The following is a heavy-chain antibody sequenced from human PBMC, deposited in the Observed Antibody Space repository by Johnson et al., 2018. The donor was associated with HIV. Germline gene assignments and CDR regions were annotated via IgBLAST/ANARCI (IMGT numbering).Heavy chain of an antibody. D-gene: IGHD3-16*01. Sequence: VQLVESGGGLVQPGRSLRLSCAASGFTFSSYAMHWVRQAPGKGLEWVSIIYSGGSTYYADSVKGRLTISRDNSKDTLYLEMNSLRAEDTAVYYCARDYETIWGQGTMVTVSS. CDR3: ARDYETI. V-gene: IGHV3-66*02. CDR1: GFTFSSYA. CDR2: IYSGGST. J-gene: IGHJ3*02.